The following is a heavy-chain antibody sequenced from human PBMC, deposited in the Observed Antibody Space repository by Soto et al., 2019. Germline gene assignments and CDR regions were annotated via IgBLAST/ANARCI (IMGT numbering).Heavy chain of an antibody. CDR2: ISSSSSYI. V-gene: IGHV3-21*01. J-gene: IGHJ4*02. D-gene: IGHD3-3*01. CDR3: ASAYDFWSGYLGY. Sequence: EVQLVESGGGLVKPGGSLRLSWAPSGFTFSSYSMNWVRQAPGKGLEWVSSISSSSSYIYYADSVKGRFTISRDNAKNSLYLQMNSLRAEDTAVYYCASAYDFWSGYLGYWGQGTLVTVSS. CDR1: GFTFSSYS.